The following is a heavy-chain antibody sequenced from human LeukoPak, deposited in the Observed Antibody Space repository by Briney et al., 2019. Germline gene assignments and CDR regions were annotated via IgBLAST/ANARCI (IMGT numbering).Heavy chain of an antibody. CDR2: IYSGGTT. CDR1: GFTVSSNY. V-gene: IGHV3-53*01. CDR3: AKVSRGWLQLRSNFDY. D-gene: IGHD5-24*01. J-gene: IGHJ4*02. Sequence: GGSLRLSCAASGFTVSSNYMSWVRQAPGKGLEWVSVIYSGGTTYYADSVKGRFTISRDNSKNTLYLQMNSLRAEDTAVYYCAKVSRGWLQLRSNFDYWGQGTLVTVSS.